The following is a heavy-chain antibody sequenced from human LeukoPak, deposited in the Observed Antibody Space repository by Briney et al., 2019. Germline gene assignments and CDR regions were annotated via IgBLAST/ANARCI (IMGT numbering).Heavy chain of an antibody. CDR2: ISAYNGNT. V-gene: IGHV1-18*01. D-gene: IGHD3-16*02. Sequence: GASVKVSCKASGYTFTSYGISWVRQAPGQGLEWMVWISAYNGNTNYAQKLQGRVTMTTDTSTSTAFMELMSLRSDDTAVYYCARDSVSMITFGGVIPRPFDYWGQGTLVTVSS. J-gene: IGHJ4*02. CDR1: GYTFTSYG. CDR3: ARDSVSMITFGGVIPRPFDY.